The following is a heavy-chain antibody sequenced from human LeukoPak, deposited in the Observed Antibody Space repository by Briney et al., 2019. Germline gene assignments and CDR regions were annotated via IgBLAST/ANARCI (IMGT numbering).Heavy chain of an antibody. D-gene: IGHD3-10*01. J-gene: IGHJ3*02. CDR3: ARRFGEGAFDI. Sequence: PGGSLSLSCAASGFTFSTYSMNWVRQAPGKGLEWVSSISGSRNYIYYADSVKGRFTISRDNAKNSLYLQMNSLRAEDTAVYYCARRFGEGAFDIWGQGTMVTVSS. V-gene: IGHV3-21*01. CDR1: GFTFSTYS. CDR2: ISGSRNYI.